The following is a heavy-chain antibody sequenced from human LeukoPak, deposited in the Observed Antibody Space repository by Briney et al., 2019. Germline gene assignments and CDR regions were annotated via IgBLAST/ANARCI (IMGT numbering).Heavy chain of an antibody. J-gene: IGHJ6*03. CDR3: AKDYHSSGWHEYYYYYYYMDV. CDR2: ISSSSSYI. V-gene: IGHV3-21*01. Sequence: GGSLRLSCAASGFTFSSYSMNWVRQAPGKGLEWVSSISSSSSYIYYADSVKGRFTISRDNAKNSLYLQMNSLRAEDTAVYYCAKDYHSSGWHEYYYYYYYMDVWGKGTTVTISS. CDR1: GFTFSSYS. D-gene: IGHD6-19*01.